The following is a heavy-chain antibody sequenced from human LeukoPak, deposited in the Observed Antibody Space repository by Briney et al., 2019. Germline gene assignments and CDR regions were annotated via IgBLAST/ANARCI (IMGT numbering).Heavy chain of an antibody. Sequence: GGSLRLSCAASGFTFSSYGMHWVRQAPGKGLEWVAFIRYDGSNKYYADSVKGRFTISRDNSKNTLYLQMSSLRAEDTAVYYCAKDPGYSYGPYFDYWGQGTLVTVSS. CDR2: IRYDGSNK. V-gene: IGHV3-30*02. D-gene: IGHD5-18*01. CDR3: AKDPGYSYGPYFDY. J-gene: IGHJ4*02. CDR1: GFTFSSYG.